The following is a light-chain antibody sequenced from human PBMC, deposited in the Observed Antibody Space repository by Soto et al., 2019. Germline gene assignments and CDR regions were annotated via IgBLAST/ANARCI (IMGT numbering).Light chain of an antibody. J-gene: IGLJ3*02. CDR2: EVN. V-gene: IGLV2-23*02. CDR3: CSHVGGSSPQWV. Sequence: QSVLTQPASVSGCPGQSITISCTGTSNDVGGYNLVSWFQQHPGKAPKLMISEVNKRPSGVSNRFSGSKSANTASLTISGLQAEDEADYYCCSHVGGSSPQWVFGGGTKLTVL. CDR1: SNDVGGYNL.